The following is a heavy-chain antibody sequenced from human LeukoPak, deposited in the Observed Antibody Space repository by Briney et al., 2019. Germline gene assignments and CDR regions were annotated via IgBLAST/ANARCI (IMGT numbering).Heavy chain of an antibody. CDR3: ARGYYDSSDYEYFQH. D-gene: IGHD3-22*01. J-gene: IGHJ1*01. Sequence: ASVKVSCKASGYTFTSYDINWVRQAPGQGLEWTGWINPNSGGTNSAQKFQGRVTMTRDTSIITAYMELSRLRSDDTAVYFCARGYYDSSDYEYFQHWGQGTLVTVSS. CDR2: INPNSGGT. V-gene: IGHV1-2*02. CDR1: GYTFTSYD.